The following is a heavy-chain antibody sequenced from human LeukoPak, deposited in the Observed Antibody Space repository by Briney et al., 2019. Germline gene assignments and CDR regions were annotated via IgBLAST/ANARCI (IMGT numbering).Heavy chain of an antibody. D-gene: IGHD3-3*01. J-gene: IGHJ6*02. CDR2: MNPNNGGT. CDR1: GYTFTIYD. CDR3: ARGAIFGVTPRGYGMDV. V-gene: IGHV1-8*01. Sequence: ASVKVSCKASGYTFTIYDINWVRQAPGQGLEWVGWMNPNNGGTVYAQKFQGRVTMTRDTSTGTLYMELNSLRSEDTAVYYCARGAIFGVTPRGYGMDVWGQGTTVTVSS.